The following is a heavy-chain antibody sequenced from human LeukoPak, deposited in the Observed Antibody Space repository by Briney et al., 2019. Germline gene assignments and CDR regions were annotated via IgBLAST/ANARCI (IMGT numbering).Heavy chain of an antibody. J-gene: IGHJ4*02. V-gene: IGHV4-31*03. CDR1: GGSISSGGYY. D-gene: IGHD5-12*01. CDR2: IYYSGST. CDR3: ARAWQWLRSYYFDY. Sequence: SETLSLTCTVSGGSISSGGYYWSWIRQHPGKGLEWIGYIYYSGSTYYNPSLKSRVTISVDTSKNQFSLKLSSVTAADTAVYYCARAWQWLRSYYFDYWGQGTLVTVSS.